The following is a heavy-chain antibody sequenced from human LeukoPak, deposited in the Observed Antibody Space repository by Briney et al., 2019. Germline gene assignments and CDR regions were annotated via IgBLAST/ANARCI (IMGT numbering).Heavy chain of an antibody. CDR2: ISYDGRKK. CDR1: GFTFSSHM. J-gene: IGHJ4*02. Sequence: GGSLRLSCAASGFTFSSHMMHWVCQAPAKGLEWVAVISYDGRKKYYGDSVKGRFTISRDNSKNTLYLQMNSLRAEDTAVYYCAKDRPGALDYWGQGTLVTVSS. V-gene: IGHV3-30*18. D-gene: IGHD1-1*01. CDR3: AKDRPGALDY.